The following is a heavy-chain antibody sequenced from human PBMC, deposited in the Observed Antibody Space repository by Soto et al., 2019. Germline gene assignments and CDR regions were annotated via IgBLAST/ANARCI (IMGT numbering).Heavy chain of an antibody. D-gene: IGHD3-10*01. CDR1: GYIFTSFG. J-gene: IGHJ4*02. V-gene: IGHV1-18*01. CDR2: VSTYNGNT. Sequence: QVQLVQSGAEVKKPGASVKVSWKASGYIFTSFGITWVRQAPGQGLEWMGWVSTYNGNTKYAQKLQGRVTMSTDTSTSTAYMELRSLRSDDTAVYYCTRGAGQGSGSYDWGQGTLVTVSS. CDR3: TRGAGQGSGSYD.